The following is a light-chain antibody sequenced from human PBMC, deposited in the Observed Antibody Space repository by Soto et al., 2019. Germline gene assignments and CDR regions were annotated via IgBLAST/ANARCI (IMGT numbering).Light chain of an antibody. V-gene: IGLV2-14*03. J-gene: IGLJ2*01. CDR3: SSYTSSSSL. Sequence: QSALTQPASVSGSPGQSITISCTGTSSDVGDYNYVSWYQHHPGKAPKLMIYDVNNRPSGVSNRFSGSKSGNTASLTISGLQAEDEADYYCSSYTSSSSLFGGGTKLTVL. CDR2: DVN. CDR1: SSDVGDYNY.